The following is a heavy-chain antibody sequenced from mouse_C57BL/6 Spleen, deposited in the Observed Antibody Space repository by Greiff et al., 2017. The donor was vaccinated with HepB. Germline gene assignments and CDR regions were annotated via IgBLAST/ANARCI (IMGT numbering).Heavy chain of an antibody. CDR2: INPSSGYT. V-gene: IGHV1-4*01. CDR1: GYTFTSYT. CDR3: ARRDYGSSQFDY. D-gene: IGHD1-1*01. J-gene: IGHJ2*01. Sequence: QVQLQQSGAELARPGASVKMSCKASGYTFTSYTMHWVKQRPGQGLEWIGYINPSSGYTKYNQKFKDKATLTADKSSSTAYMQLSSLTSEDSAVYYCARRDYGSSQFDYWGQGTTLTVSS.